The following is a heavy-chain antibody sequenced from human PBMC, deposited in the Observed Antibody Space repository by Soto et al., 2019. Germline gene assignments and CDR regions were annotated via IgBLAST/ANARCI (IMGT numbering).Heavy chain of an antibody. D-gene: IGHD3-3*01. CDR2: IFKNVGTV. J-gene: IGHJ4*02. CDR3: ARRDTIGCLRYFDN. V-gene: IGHV1-69*06. CDR1: GGTFSSFITSP. Sequence: SVKVSCTSSGGTFSSFITSPINWVRQAPGQGREWMGGIFKNVGTVNYAQKFRGKVTITADKSAGTHYMELSSLRSEDTALYYCARRDTIGCLRYFDNWGQGTQVTVSS.